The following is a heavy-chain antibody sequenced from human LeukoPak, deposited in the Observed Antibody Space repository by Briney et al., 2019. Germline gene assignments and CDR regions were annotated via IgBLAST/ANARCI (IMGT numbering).Heavy chain of an antibody. CDR3: ALGYCSGGSCLILIH. J-gene: IGHJ4*02. V-gene: IGHV3-23*01. D-gene: IGHD2-15*01. CDR1: GFTFSSYA. CDR2: ISGSGGST. Sequence: PGGSLRLSCAASGFTFSSYAMSWVRQAPGKGLEWVSAISGSGGSTYYADSVKGRFTISRDNSKNTLYLQMNSLRAEDTAVYYCALGYCSGGSCLILIHWGQGTLVTVSS.